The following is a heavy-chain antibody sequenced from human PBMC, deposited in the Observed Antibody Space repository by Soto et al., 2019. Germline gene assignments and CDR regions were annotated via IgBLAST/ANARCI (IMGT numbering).Heavy chain of an antibody. CDR2: ISYDGSDK. CDR1: GFTFSSYT. Sequence: GGSLRLSCAASGFTFSSYTMHWVRQTPGKGLERVAVISYDGSDKYYADSVKGRFTISRDNSKNTLYLQMNSLRAEDTAVYYCAKDNHPYDILTGPDYWGQGT. CDR3: AKDNHPYDILTGPDY. V-gene: IGHV3-30*04. J-gene: IGHJ4*02. D-gene: IGHD3-9*01.